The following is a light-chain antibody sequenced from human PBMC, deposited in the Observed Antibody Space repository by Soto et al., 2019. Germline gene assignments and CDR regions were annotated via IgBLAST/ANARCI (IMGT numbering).Light chain of an antibody. CDR1: QSVRTS. J-gene: IGKJ1*01. CDR3: QQYDSSPRT. CDR2: GAS. Sequence: EIVLTQSPATLSLSPGERATLSCRASQSVRTSLAWYQQKPGQAPRLLIYGASNRATGIPARFSGSGSGTDFTLTISSLEPEDFAVYYCQQYDSSPRTFGQGTKVDIK. V-gene: IGKV3-11*01.